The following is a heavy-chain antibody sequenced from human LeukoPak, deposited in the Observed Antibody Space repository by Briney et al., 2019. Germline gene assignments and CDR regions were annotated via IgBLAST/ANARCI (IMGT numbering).Heavy chain of an antibody. CDR3: ASSVRFGVVNY. V-gene: IGHV3-64*01. CDR2: ISSNGGST. J-gene: IGHJ4*02. Sequence: GGSLRLSCAASGFTFSSYAMHWVRQAPGKGLEYVSAISSNGGSTYYANSVKGRFTISRDNAKNSLYLQMNSLRAEDTAVYYCASSVRFGVVNYWGQGTLVTVSS. D-gene: IGHD3-3*01. CDR1: GFTFSSYA.